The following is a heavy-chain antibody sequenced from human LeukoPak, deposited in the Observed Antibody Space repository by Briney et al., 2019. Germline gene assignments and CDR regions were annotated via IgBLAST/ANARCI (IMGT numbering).Heavy chain of an antibody. J-gene: IGHJ2*01. CDR3: AKEGIVATRRYFDL. D-gene: IGHD5-12*01. Sequence: GGSLRLSCAASGFTFSSYGMHWVRQAPGKGLEWVAFIRYDGSNKYYADSVKGRFTISRDNSKNTLYLQMNSLRAEDTAVYYCAKEGIVATRRYFDLWGRGTLVTVSS. CDR2: IRYDGSNK. V-gene: IGHV3-30*02. CDR1: GFTFSSYG.